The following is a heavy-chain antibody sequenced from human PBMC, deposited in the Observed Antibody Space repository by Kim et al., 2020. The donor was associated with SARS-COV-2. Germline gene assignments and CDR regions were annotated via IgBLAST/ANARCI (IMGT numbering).Heavy chain of an antibody. V-gene: IGHV3-23*01. J-gene: IGHJ4*01. Sequence: YYAGSVKGRFTMSRDNSNNTLDLQMNSLRGEDTAVYYCAKAISSWAPFDYWGQGTLVTVSS. CDR3: AKAISSWAPFDY. D-gene: IGHD6-13*01.